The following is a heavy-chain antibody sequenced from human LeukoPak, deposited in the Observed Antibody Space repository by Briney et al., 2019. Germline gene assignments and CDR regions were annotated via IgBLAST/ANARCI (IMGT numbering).Heavy chain of an antibody. D-gene: IGHD6-6*01. Sequence: PGGSLRPSCAASGFTFSGYAVHWVRQAPGKGLEWVAAFSYGGSKQYYADSVKGRFTSSRDNSKDTLYLQMNGLRPEDTALYYCATEIKYSSSPYIPCDYWGQGSRVTVSS. J-gene: IGHJ4*02. CDR3: ATEIKYSSSPYIPCDY. CDR1: GFTFSGYA. V-gene: IGHV3-30*04. CDR2: FSYGGSKQ.